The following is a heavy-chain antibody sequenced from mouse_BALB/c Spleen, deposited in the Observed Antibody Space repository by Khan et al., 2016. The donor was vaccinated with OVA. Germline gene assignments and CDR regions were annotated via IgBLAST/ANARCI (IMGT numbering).Heavy chain of an antibody. J-gene: IGHJ2*01. CDR2: ISYSGRP. V-gene: IGHV3-2*02. Sequence: EVQLQESGPGLVKPSQSLSLTCTVTGYSITSDYAWNWIRQFPGNKLEWMGYISYSGRPTYNPSLKSRISFTRDTSKNPSFMQFNSVTTEDTATYYCARSVTITTVVATDFDYWGQGTTLTVSS. CDR1: GYSITSDYA. CDR3: ARSVTITTVVATDFDY. D-gene: IGHD1-1*01.